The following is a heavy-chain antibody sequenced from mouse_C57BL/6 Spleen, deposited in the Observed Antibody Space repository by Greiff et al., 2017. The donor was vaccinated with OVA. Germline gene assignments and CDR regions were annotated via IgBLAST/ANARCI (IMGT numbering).Heavy chain of an antibody. CDR3: ARKEVFSSYEVDY. CDR2: IPPNSGSP. Sequence: QVQLQQPGAELVKPGASVKLSCKASGYTFTSYWMHWVKPRPGQGLEWIGMIPPNSGSPHSNEKFKSKATLPVDKSSRHAYMQLSSLTSDDSAVDYCARKEVFSSYEVDYWGQGTSVTVSS. V-gene: IGHV1-64*01. J-gene: IGHJ4*01. CDR1: GYTFTSYW. D-gene: IGHD1-1*01.